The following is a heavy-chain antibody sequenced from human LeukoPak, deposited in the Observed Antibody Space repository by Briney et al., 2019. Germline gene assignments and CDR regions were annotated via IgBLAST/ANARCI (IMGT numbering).Heavy chain of an antibody. CDR1: GFNFADYA. CDR3: ARETPIAAAGYFDY. J-gene: IGHJ4*02. CDR2: ISSSSSTI. D-gene: IGHD6-13*01. Sequence: GGSLRLSCTASGFNFADYAMSWVRQAPGKGLEWVSYISSSSSTIYYADSVKGRFTISRDNAKNSLYLQMNSLRAEDTAVYYCARETPIAAAGYFDYWGQGTLVTVFS. V-gene: IGHV3-48*01.